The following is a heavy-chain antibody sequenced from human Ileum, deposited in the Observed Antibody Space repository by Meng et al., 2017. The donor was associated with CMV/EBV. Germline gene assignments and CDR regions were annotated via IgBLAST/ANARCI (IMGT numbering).Heavy chain of an antibody. CDR3: TRGGAGTPDN. CDR1: GYSFTAYY. Sequence: QVQLVQSGTEVKKPGASVKVSCTASGYSFTAYYMHWVRQAPGQGLEWMGWINPYTGDTNYAQNFQGRVAMTRDTSSNTVYMDLSRLTSDDTAVYYCTRGGAGTPDNWGQGTLVTVSS. CDR2: INPYTGDT. V-gene: IGHV1-2*02. D-gene: IGHD1-7*01. J-gene: IGHJ4*02.